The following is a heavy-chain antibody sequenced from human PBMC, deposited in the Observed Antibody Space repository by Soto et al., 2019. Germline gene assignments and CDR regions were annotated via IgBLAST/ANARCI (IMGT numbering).Heavy chain of an antibody. CDR1: GFTFSTYS. V-gene: IGHV3-30*14. J-gene: IGHJ4*01. CDR2: ISYDGTQK. D-gene: IGHD1-1*01. Sequence: QVQLVESGGGVVQPGRSLRLSCEASGFTFSTYSMQWVRQTPGEGLEWLGVISYDGTQKYYADSVKGRFTISRDNSKNTLYVQMNGLRVEDTAVYYCARDGREAGTFDYWGHGTQVTVSS. CDR3: ARDGREAGTFDY.